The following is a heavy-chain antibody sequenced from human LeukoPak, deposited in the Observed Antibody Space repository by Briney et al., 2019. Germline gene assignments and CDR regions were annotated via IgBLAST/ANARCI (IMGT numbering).Heavy chain of an antibody. V-gene: IGHV3-23*01. CDR2: ISGSGGST. J-gene: IGHJ1*01. Sequence: GGSLRLSCAASGFTFSSYAMSWVRQAPGKGLEGVSPISGSGGSTYYADSVKGRFTISRDNSKNTLYLQMNSLRAEDTAVYYCAKDPPGIAVAGPEYFQHWGQGTLVTVSS. CDR3: AKDPPGIAVAGPEYFQH. CDR1: GFTFSSYA. D-gene: IGHD6-19*01.